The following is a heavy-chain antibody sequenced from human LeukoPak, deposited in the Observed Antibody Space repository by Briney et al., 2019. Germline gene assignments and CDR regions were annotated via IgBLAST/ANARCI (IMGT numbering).Heavy chain of an antibody. Sequence: GGSLRLSCAASGFTFSNYAMSWVRQAPGKGLEWVSGISGSGGSTYYADSVKGRFTISRDNSKNTLYLQMNSLRAEDTAVYYCAKERWPNCGGDCYSDYWGQGTLVTVSS. J-gene: IGHJ4*02. CDR2: ISGSGGST. V-gene: IGHV3-23*01. CDR1: GFTFSNYA. CDR3: AKERWPNCGGDCYSDY. D-gene: IGHD2-21*02.